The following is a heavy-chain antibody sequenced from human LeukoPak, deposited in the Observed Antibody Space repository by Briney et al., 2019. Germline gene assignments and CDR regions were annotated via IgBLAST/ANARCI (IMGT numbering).Heavy chain of an antibody. CDR3: ARSPHICSGGSCYPLSDY. CDR2: ISAYNGNT. V-gene: IGHV1-18*04. CDR1: GYTFTGYY. J-gene: IGHJ4*02. D-gene: IGHD2-15*01. Sequence: ASVKVSCKASGYTFTGYYMHWVRQAPGQGLEWMGWISAYNGNTNYAQKLQGRVTMTTDTSTSTAYMELRSLRSDDTAVYYCARSPHICSGGSCYPLSDYWGQGTLVTVSS.